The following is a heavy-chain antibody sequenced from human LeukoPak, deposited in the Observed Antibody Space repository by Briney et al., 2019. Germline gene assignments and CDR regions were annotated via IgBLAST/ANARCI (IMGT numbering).Heavy chain of an antibody. V-gene: IGHV4-59*01. D-gene: IGHD3-10*01. CDR3: ARGLWFGDYYFDY. CDR1: GGSICSYY. J-gene: IGHJ4*02. CDR2: IYYSGST. Sequence: SETLSLTCTVSGGSICSYYWSWIRQPPGKGLEWIGYIYYSGSTNYNPSLKSRVTISVDTSKNQFSLKLSSVTAADTAVYYCARGLWFGDYYFDYWGQGTLVTVSS.